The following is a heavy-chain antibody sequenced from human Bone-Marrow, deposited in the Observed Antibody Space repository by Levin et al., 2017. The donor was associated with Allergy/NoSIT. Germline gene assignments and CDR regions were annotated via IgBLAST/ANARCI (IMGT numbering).Heavy chain of an antibody. D-gene: IGHD1-1*01. V-gene: IGHV1-69*06. CDR2: IILPFDTA. CDR1: GGAFNDYS. CDR3: AREAPTTIGYYLDI. Sequence: SVKVSCKVFGGAFNDYSINWVRQAPGQGLQWVGGIILPFDTANYAEKFQGRVMITAEKSTSTVYMEVSNLISDDTAIYYCAREAPTTIGYYLDIWGQGSLVTVSS. J-gene: IGHJ4*02.